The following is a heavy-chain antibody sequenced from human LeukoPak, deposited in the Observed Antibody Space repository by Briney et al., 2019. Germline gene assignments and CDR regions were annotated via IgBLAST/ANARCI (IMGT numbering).Heavy chain of an antibody. CDR3: ARVIRSAWRQNDL. Sequence: SETLPLTCSVSGASITAYSWWSCVRQPPGKGLEWTGEIHLNGVTNYNSSVKSRVTMSIDKSKNQLSLNLNSVTAADTAIYYCARVIRSAWRQNDLWGQGTLVTVSS. V-gene: IGHV4-4*02. J-gene: IGHJ5*02. CDR1: GASITAYSW. D-gene: IGHD1-1*01. CDR2: IHLNGVT.